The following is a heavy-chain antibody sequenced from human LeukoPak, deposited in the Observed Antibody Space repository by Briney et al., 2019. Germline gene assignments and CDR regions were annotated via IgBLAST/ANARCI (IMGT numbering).Heavy chain of an antibody. CDR1: GYTFINYY. CDR3: ARASFWESPINWFDP. D-gene: IGHD3-16*01. J-gene: IGHJ5*02. Sequence: ASVKVSCKASGYTFINYYMHWVRQAPGQGLEWMGWINPKNGGANYAPSFQGRVTMTRDRSISTVYMELTRLTSDDTAVFYCARASFWESPINWFDPWGQGTLVTVSS. V-gene: IGHV1-2*07. CDR2: INPKNGGA.